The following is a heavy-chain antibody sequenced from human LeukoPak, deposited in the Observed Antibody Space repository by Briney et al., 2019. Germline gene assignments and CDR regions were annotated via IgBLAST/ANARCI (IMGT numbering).Heavy chain of an antibody. J-gene: IGHJ4*02. V-gene: IGHV4-30-4*08. CDR2: INHSGST. CDR3: ARGERWLQWADY. Sequence: SQTLSLTCTVSGGSISSGDYYWSWIRQPPGKGLEWIGEINHSGSTNYNPSLKSRVTISVDTSKNQFSLKLSSVTAADTAVYYCARGERWLQWADYWGQGTLVTVSS. D-gene: IGHD5-24*01. CDR1: GGSISSGDYY.